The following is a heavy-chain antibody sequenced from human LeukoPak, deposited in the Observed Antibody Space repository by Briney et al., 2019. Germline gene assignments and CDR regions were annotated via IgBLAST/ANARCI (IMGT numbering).Heavy chain of an antibody. J-gene: IGHJ4*02. CDR2: INPNSGDT. CDR3: ARGAGITGTNWVRLDYCDY. V-gene: IGHV1-2*06. D-gene: IGHD1-7*01. CDR1: GYAFIGYY. Sequence: ASVKVSCKTSGYAFIGYYIYWVRQAPGQGLEWMERINPNSGDTNYAQKFQARVTMTRDKSINTAYMGLTSLTSDDRAVYYCARGAGITGTNWVRLDYCDYWGQGTLVTVSS.